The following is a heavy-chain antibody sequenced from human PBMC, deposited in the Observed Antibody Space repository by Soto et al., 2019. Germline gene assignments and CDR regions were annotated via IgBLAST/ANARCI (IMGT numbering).Heavy chain of an antibody. D-gene: IGHD3-10*01. V-gene: IGHV4-30-4*01. CDR2: IYYSGST. J-gene: IGHJ6*02. CDR3: ARDRGYYGSGIAPYYYYFGMDV. CDR1: GGSISSGDYY. Sequence: LSLTCTVSGGSISSGDYYWSWIRQPPGKGLEWIGYIYYSGSTYYNPSLKSRVTISVDTSKNQFSLKLSSVTAADTAVYYCARDRGYYGSGIAPYYYYFGMDVWGQGTTVTVSS.